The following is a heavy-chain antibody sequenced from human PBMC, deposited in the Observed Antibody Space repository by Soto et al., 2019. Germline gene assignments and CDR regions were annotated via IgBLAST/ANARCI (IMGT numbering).Heavy chain of an antibody. CDR2: ISAHNGNT. V-gene: IGHV1-18*01. D-gene: IGHD1-1*01. Sequence: QVHLVQSGAEVKKPGASVKVSCEGSGYGFTTYGITWVRQAPGQGLKWMAWISAHNGNTNYAQKLQGRVTVTRDTSTSTAYMELRSLRSDDTAVYYCARGRYGDYWGQGALVTVSS. J-gene: IGHJ4*02. CDR1: GYGFTTYG. CDR3: ARGRYGDY.